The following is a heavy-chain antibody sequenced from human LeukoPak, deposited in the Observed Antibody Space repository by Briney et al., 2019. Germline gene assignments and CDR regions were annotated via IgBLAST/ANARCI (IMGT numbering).Heavy chain of an antibody. CDR1: GFTFCSYG. Sequence: GSLRLSCAASGFTFCSYGMHWVRQAPGKGLEWVAVISYDGSNKYYADSVKGRFTISRDNSKNTLYLQMNSLRAEDTAVYYCAKSLSLDWLLSWDYWGQGTLVTVSS. J-gene: IGHJ4*02. CDR3: AKSLSLDWLLSWDY. CDR2: ISYDGSNK. D-gene: IGHD3-9*01. V-gene: IGHV3-30*18.